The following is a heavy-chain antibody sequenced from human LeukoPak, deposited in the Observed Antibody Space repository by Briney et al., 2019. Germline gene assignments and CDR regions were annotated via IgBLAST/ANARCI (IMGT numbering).Heavy chain of an antibody. V-gene: IGHV1-2*02. CDR3: ARDIVNHYYYYMDV. Sequence: ASVKVSCKASLYTFTGYYMHWVRQAPGQGLEWMGWINPNSGGTNYAQKFQGRVTMTRDTSISTAYMELSRLRSDDTAVYYCARDIVNHYYYYMDVWGKGTTVTVSS. D-gene: IGHD1-26*01. CDR1: LYTFTGYY. CDR2: INPNSGGT. J-gene: IGHJ6*03.